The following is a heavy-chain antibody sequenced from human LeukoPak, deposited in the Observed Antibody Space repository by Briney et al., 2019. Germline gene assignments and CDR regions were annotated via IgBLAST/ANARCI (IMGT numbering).Heavy chain of an antibody. D-gene: IGHD3-22*01. J-gene: IGHJ3*02. CDR3: AKDAYYSPNDAFDI. V-gene: IGHV3-30*02. CDR2: IRYDGSNK. CDR1: GFTFSSYG. Sequence: GGSLRLSCAASGFTFSSYGMHWVRQAPGKGLEWVAFIRYDGSNKYYADSVKGRFTISRDNSKNTLYLQMNSLRAEDTAVYYCAKDAYYSPNDAFDIWGQGTMVTVSS.